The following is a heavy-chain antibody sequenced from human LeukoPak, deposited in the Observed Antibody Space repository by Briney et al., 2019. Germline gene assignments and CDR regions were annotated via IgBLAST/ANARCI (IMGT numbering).Heavy chain of an antibody. CDR1: GFIFSSHA. Sequence: GGSLRLSCTASGFIFSSHAMHWVRQAPGKGLEWVAITWYSGNDEYYADSAKGRCTISRDNSRNTLYLQMNSLRPEDTAVYYCAKDMSDSSGYIDYWGQGTLVTVSS. V-gene: IGHV3-30*02. CDR3: AKDMSDSSGYIDY. J-gene: IGHJ4*02. CDR2: TWYSGNDE. D-gene: IGHD3-22*01.